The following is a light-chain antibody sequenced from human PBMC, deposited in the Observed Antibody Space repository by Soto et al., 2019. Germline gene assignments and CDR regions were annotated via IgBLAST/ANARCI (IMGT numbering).Light chain of an antibody. CDR2: WAS. Sequence: DIVMTQSPDSLAVSLGERATINCKSSQSVLYSSNNKNFLAWYQQRPGQPPKLLISWASTRESGVPDRFSGGGSGTDFTLTISRLQAEDVAVYYCQQYYATPYTFGQGTKLEI. CDR1: QSVLYSSNNKNF. V-gene: IGKV4-1*01. CDR3: QQYYATPYT. J-gene: IGKJ2*01.